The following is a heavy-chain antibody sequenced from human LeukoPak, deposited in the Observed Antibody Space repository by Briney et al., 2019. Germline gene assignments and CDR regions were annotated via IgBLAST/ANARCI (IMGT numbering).Heavy chain of an antibody. J-gene: IGHJ4*02. CDR3: TREQDREAAATVIGDS. V-gene: IGHV3-48*03. CDR1: GFTFSRFE. Sequence: GGSLRLSCVASGFTFSRFETNWVRQAPGKGLEWISHISRGTYIAYADSVKGRFSISRDNAKNSLYLQMNSLRAEDTAVYYCTREQDREAAATVIGDSWGQGTLVTVSS. D-gene: IGHD2-15*01. CDR2: ISRGTYI.